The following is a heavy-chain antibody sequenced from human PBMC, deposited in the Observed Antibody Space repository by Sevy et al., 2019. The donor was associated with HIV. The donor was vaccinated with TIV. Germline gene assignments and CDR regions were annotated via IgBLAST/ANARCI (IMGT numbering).Heavy chain of an antibody. Sequence: GGSLRLSCAASGFTFSSYWMSWVRQAPGKGLEWVANIKQDGSEKYYVDSVKGRFTISRDNAKNSLYLQMNSLRAEDTAVYYCARAGRGYSYGFPQYYFDYWGQGTLVTASS. V-gene: IGHV3-7*01. CDR2: IKQDGSEK. CDR1: GFTFSSYW. D-gene: IGHD5-18*01. CDR3: ARAGRGYSYGFPQYYFDY. J-gene: IGHJ4*02.